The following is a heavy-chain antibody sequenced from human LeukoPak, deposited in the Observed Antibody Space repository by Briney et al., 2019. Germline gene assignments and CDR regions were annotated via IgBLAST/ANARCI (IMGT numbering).Heavy chain of an antibody. Sequence: GGSLRLSCAASGFTFINYVMSWVRQAPGRGLEWFSGISGDADNTYYADSVKGRFTISRDNSKNTLYLQMNSLRAEDTAVYYCARDRSVRGEVTGYGMDVWGQGTTVTVSS. CDR2: ISGDADNT. CDR3: ARDRSVRGEVTGYGMDV. V-gene: IGHV3-23*01. D-gene: IGHD3-10*01. CDR1: GFTFINYV. J-gene: IGHJ6*02.